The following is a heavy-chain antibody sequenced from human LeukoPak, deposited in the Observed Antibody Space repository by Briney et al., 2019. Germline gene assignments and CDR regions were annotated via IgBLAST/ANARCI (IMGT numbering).Heavy chain of an antibody. V-gene: IGHV4-34*01. J-gene: IGHJ3*02. CDR3: ARGPHYYITTVLVVPRAFDI. Sequence: SETLSLTCTVSGGSISSYYWSWIRQPPGKGLEWIGEVNHSGSTNYNPSLKSRVTISVDTSKNQFSLKLSSVTAADTAVYYCARGPHYYITTVLVVPRAFDIWGQGTMVTVSS. CDR2: VNHSGST. CDR1: GGSISSYY. D-gene: IGHD3-10*01.